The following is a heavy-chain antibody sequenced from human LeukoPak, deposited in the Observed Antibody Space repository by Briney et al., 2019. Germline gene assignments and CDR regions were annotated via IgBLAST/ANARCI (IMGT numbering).Heavy chain of an antibody. D-gene: IGHD1-7*01. V-gene: IGHV1-69*05. Sequence: SVKVSCKASGGTFNSFAISWVRQAPGQGLEWMGRIIPIFGTQDYAQKFQGRVTFTTDESTSTAHMELSSLRSEDTAVYYCARGDWNYREGSRTIDYWGQGTLVTVSS. CDR2: IIPIFGTQ. J-gene: IGHJ4*02. CDR1: GGTFNSFA. CDR3: ARGDWNYREGSRTIDY.